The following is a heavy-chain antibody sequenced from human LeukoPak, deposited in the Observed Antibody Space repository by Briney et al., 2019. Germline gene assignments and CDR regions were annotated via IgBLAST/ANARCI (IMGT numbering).Heavy chain of an antibody. CDR2: VYYSGST. CDR1: GGSISSSSYY. V-gene: IGHV4-39*01. J-gene: IGHJ4*02. CDR3: ARGLPAVILYYFDY. D-gene: IGHD2-2*01. Sequence: SETLSLTCTVSGGSISSSSYYWGWIRQPPGKGLEWIGSVYYSGSTYYNPSPKSRVAISVDTSKSQFSLKLSSVTAADTAVYYCARGLPAVILYYFDYWGQGTLVTVSS.